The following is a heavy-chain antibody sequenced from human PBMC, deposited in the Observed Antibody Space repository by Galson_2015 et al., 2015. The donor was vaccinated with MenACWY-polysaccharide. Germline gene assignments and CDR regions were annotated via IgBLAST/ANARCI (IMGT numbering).Heavy chain of an antibody. D-gene: IGHD2-15*01. V-gene: IGHV3-33*01. Sequence: SLRLSCAASGSRFSNSGMHWVRQAPGKGLEWVAVIQYDGSNKVYADSVKGRFTISRDNSKNTVFLEMNTLGVEDTAVYYCAREGMRIVFHAVDVWGQGTMVIVSS. CDR1: GSRFSNSG. CDR3: AREGMRIVFHAVDV. CDR2: IQYDGSNK. J-gene: IGHJ3*01.